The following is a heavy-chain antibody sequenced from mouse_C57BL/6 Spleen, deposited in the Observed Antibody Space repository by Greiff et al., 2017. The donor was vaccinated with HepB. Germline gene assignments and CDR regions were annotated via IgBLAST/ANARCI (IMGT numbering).Heavy chain of an antibody. D-gene: IGHD2-4*01. CDR3: ARGIYYDYDYYYAMDY. CDR2: IYPRDGST. CDR1: GYTFTSYD. Sequence: QVQLQQSGPELVKPGASVKLSCKASGYTFTSYDINWVKQRPGQGLEWSGWIYPRDGSTKDNEKFKGKATLTVDTSSSTAYMELHSLTSEDSAVYFCARGIYYDYDYYYAMDYWGQGTSVTVSS. J-gene: IGHJ4*01. V-gene: IGHV1-85*01.